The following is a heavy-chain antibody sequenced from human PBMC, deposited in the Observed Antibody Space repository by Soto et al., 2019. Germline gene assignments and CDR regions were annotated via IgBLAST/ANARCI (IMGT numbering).Heavy chain of an antibody. CDR1: GGSIGSNY. CDR3: ARGHTSSPNWFDS. Sequence: SETLPLTCTVSGGSIGSNYWSWIRQPPGKGLEWIGYMYYSGSTSYSPSLKSRVTILVDTSNNQFSLKLTSVTAADTAMYYCARGHTSSPNWFDSWGQGTLVTVSS. CDR2: MYYSGST. J-gene: IGHJ5*01. V-gene: IGHV4-59*01. D-gene: IGHD2-2*01.